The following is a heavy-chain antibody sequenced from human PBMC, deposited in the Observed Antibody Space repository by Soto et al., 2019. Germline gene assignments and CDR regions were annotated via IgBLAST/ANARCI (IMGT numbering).Heavy chain of an antibody. V-gene: IGHV3-23*01. CDR2: ISGSGGGT. J-gene: IGHJ5*02. D-gene: IGHD3-10*01. CDR3: AKDYRDYFGSGSYPKYDWLDP. Sequence: GGSLRLSCAASGFTFSIYAMTWFRQAPGKGLEWVSGISGSGGGTYYADSVKGRFTTSRDNCNNKLYLQMNSLRAEETAVYYGAKDYRDYFGSGSYPKYDWLDPWGQGSHVIVSS. CDR1: GFTFSIYA.